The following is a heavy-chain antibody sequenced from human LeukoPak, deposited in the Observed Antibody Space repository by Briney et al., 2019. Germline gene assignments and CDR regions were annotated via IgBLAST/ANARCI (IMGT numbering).Heavy chain of an antibody. CDR2: IYYSGST. CDR1: GGSISSGSYF. Sequence: SETLSLTCTVSGGSISSGSYFWGWIRQPPGKGLEWIGSIYYSGSTHYNPSLKSRITISVDTSKEQFSLKLSSVTAADTAVYYCARLSGYSFDYWGQGTLVTVSS. J-gene: IGHJ4*02. V-gene: IGHV4-39*01. D-gene: IGHD3-22*01. CDR3: ARLSGYSFDY.